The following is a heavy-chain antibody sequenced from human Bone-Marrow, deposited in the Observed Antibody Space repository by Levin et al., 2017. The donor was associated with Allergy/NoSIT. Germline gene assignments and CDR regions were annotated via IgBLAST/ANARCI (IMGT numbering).Heavy chain of an antibody. Sequence: ASVKVSCKGSGYSFTSYWIGWVRQMPGKGLEWMGMIYPGDSDTRYSPSFEGQVTISADKSISTAFLQWSSLKASDTAMYYCARVASITILRGVMVPDAFDIWGQGTMVTVSS. CDR1: GYSFTSYW. CDR3: ARVASITILRGVMVPDAFDI. CDR2: IYPGDSDT. D-gene: IGHD3-10*01. J-gene: IGHJ3*02. V-gene: IGHV5-51*01.